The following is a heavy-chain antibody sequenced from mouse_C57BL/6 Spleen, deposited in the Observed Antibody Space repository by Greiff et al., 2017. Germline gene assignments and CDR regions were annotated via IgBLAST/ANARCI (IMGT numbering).Heavy chain of an antibody. V-gene: IGHV1-42*01. J-gene: IGHJ2*01. D-gene: IGHD1-1*01. CDR3: ARYYYGSSDY. CDR1: GYSFTGYY. CDR2: INPSTGGT. Sequence: EVQLLQSGPELVKPGASVKISCKASGYSFTGYYMNWVKQSPEKSLEWIGEINPSTGGTTYNQKFKDKATLTVDKSSSPAYMQLKSLSSEDSAVYYCARYYYGSSDYWGQGTTLTVSS.